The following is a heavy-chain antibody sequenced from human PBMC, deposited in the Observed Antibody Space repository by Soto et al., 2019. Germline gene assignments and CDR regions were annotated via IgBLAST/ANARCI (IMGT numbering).Heavy chain of an antibody. J-gene: IGHJ4*02. V-gene: IGHV1-69*02. D-gene: IGHD3-22*01. CDR3: AGAYYYHSSGYSAFDY. Sequence: ASVKVSWKACGVRFSCCTRWWVRQSPGQGLEWMGRIIPILGIPNYAQKFRGRVTITADKSTSTAYMELSSLRSEDTAVYYCAGAYYYHSSGYSAFDYWGQGTLVTVSS. CDR1: GVRFSCCT. CDR2: IIPILGIP.